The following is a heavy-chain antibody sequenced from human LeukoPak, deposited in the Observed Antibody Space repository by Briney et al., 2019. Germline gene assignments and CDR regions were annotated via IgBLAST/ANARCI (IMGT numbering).Heavy chain of an antibody. Sequence: SETLSLTCTVSGGSISSSSYYWGWIRQPPGKGLEWIGSIYYSGSTYYNPSLKSRVTISVDTSKNQFSLKLSSVTAADAAVYYCASLRLVPLPQIRVFQLYGTDVWGQGTTVTVSS. CDR1: GGSISSSSYY. CDR2: IYYSGST. V-gene: IGHV4-39*01. D-gene: IGHD3-9*01. CDR3: ASLRLVPLPQIRVFQLYGTDV. J-gene: IGHJ6*02.